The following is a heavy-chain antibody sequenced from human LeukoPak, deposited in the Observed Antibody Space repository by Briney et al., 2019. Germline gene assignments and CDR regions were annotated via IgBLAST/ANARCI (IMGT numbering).Heavy chain of an antibody. CDR3: GRRPYGSQDFDY. V-gene: IGHV1-18*01. Sequence: ASVKVPCKASGYTFTSYGISWVRQATGQGLEWMGWISAYNGNTNYAQKLQGRVTMTTDTSTSTAYMELRSLRSDDTAVYYCGRRPYGSQDFDYWGQGTLVTVSS. CDR1: GYTFTSYG. CDR2: ISAYNGNT. D-gene: IGHD2-15*01. J-gene: IGHJ4*02.